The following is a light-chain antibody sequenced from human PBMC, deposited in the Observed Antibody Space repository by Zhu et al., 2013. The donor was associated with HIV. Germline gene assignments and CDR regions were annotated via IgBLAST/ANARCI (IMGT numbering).Light chain of an antibody. CDR3: QQYGNSPPT. J-gene: IGKJ4*01. Sequence: EIVLTQSPGTLSLSPGERVTLSCRANQSVSSSYLAWYQQTPGQAPRLLIYRASSRATGIPDRFSGSASGTDFTLTISGLEPGDFALYYCQQYGNSPPTFGGRDQGGDQT. CDR1: QSVSSSY. V-gene: IGKV3-20*01. CDR2: RAS.